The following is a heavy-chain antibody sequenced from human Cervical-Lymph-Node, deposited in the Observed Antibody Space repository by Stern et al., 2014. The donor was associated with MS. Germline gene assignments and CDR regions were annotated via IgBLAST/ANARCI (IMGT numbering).Heavy chain of an antibody. CDR2: LVTLFGKP. J-gene: IGHJ6*02. D-gene: IGHD4-17*01. CDR1: GGTFSNYA. Sequence: VQLVESGAEVKKPGSSVKVSCKASGGTFSNYATSWVRQAPGQGLEWMGGLVTLFGKPNYAQKFQGRVTITTDESTSTAYMDLSSLRSEDTAVYYCASPLTATSVPFGYYGMDVWGQGTTVTVS. V-gene: IGHV1-69*01. CDR3: ASPLTATSVPFGYYGMDV.